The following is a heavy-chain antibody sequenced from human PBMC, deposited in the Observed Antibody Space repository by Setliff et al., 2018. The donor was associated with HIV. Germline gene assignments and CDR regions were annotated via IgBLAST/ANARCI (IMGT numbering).Heavy chain of an antibody. CDR3: ARGAIQLWLRSYYYMDV. Sequence: SETLSLTCAVSGYSISSGYYWGWIRQPPGKGLEWIGSIYYTGSTNYNPSLKSRVTISVDTSKNQFSLKLSSVTAADTAVYYCARGAIQLWLRSYYYMDVWGKGTTVTVS. CDR1: GYSISSGYY. J-gene: IGHJ6*03. V-gene: IGHV4-38-2*01. CDR2: IYYTGST. D-gene: IGHD5-18*01.